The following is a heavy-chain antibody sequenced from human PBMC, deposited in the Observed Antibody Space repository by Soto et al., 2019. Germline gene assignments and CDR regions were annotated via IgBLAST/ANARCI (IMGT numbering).Heavy chain of an antibody. Sequence: SETLSLTCTVSGGSINSYYWSWIRQPPGTGLEWIGEINHSGSTNYNPSLKSRVTISVDTSKNQFSLKLTSVTAADTSVYYCARDKITGLFDYWGQGTLVTVSS. CDR1: GGSINSYY. CDR3: ARDKITGLFDY. CDR2: INHSGST. D-gene: IGHD2-8*02. J-gene: IGHJ4*02. V-gene: IGHV4-34*01.